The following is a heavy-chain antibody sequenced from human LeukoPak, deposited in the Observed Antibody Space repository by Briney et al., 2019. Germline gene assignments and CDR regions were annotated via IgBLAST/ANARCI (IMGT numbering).Heavy chain of an antibody. D-gene: IGHD5-18*01. V-gene: IGHV4-61*08. CDR1: GGSISSGDYY. CDR3: ARQVGTAMVDFDY. Sequence: PSETLSLTCTVSGGSISSGDYYWSWIRQPPGKGLEWIGYIYYSGSTNYNPSLKSRVTISVDTSKNQFSLKLSSVTAADTAVYYCARQVGTAMVDFDYWGQGTLVTVSS. CDR2: IYYSGST. J-gene: IGHJ4*02.